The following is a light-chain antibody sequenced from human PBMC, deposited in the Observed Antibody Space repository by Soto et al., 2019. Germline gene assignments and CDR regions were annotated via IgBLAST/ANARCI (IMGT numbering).Light chain of an antibody. J-gene: IGKJ5*01. Sequence: DFQMPQSPSTLSASVGDKVTMTCRASQSIGSWLAWYQQKPGKAPKVLIYDASSLESGVPSRFSGSGSGTEFTLTISSLQPDDFATYYCQKYNSYFGQVTRLEIK. CDR1: QSIGSW. V-gene: IGKV1-5*01. CDR2: DAS. CDR3: QKYNSY.